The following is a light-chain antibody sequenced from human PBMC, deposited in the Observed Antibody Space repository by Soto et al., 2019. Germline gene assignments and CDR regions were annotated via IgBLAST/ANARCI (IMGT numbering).Light chain of an antibody. CDR1: QSVSRW. CDR2: KAS. J-gene: IGKJ1*01. CDR3: QQYNDHWT. Sequence: DIQITQSPSTLSAAVGDRVTITCRASQSVSRWLAWYQQKPGKAPKLLIYKASTLESGVPSTFIGSGSATDFTLAISSLQPDDSATYYCQQYNDHWTFGQGTKVEIK. V-gene: IGKV1-5*03.